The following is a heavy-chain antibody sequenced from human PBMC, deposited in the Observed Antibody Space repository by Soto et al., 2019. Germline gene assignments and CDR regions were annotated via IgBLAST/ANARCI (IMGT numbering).Heavy chain of an antibody. CDR2: ISYDGSNK. V-gene: IGHV3-30*18. CDR1: GFTFSSYG. J-gene: IGHJ6*02. CDR3: AKDSSSWRWDYYYGMDV. Sequence: GGSLRHSCAASGFTFSSYGMHWVRQAPGKGLEWVAVISYDGSNKYYADSVKGRFTISRDNSKNTLYLQMNSLRAEDTAVYYCAKDSSSWRWDYYYGMDVWGQGTTVTVSS. D-gene: IGHD6-13*01.